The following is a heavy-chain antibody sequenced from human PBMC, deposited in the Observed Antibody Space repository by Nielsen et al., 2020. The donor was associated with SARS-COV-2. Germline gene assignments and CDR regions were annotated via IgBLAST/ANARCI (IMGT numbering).Heavy chain of an antibody. V-gene: IGHV3-30*04. CDR1: GFTFSNFA. Sequence: GGSLRLSCAASGFTFSNFAMHWVRQAPGKGLEWMTIISYDGNEHYADSVKGRFTISRDYSKNTLFLEMNSLTAEDTAIYYCAREEMYYFDSWGQGTLVTVSS. CDR2: ISYDGNE. CDR3: AREEMYYFDS. D-gene: IGHD5-24*01. J-gene: IGHJ4*02.